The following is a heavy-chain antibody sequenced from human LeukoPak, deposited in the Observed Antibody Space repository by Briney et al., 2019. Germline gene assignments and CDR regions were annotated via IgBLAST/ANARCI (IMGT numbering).Heavy chain of an antibody. V-gene: IGHV3-30-3*01. CDR1: GFHFSSYV. CDR2: ISYDGSNK. Sequence: GGSLRLSCAASGFHFSSYVMSWVRQAPGKGLEWVAVISYDGSNKYYADSVKGRFTISRDNSKNTLYLQTNSLRTDDTAVYYCARGLVSGSQRGYFDYWGHGALVTVSS. D-gene: IGHD1-26*01. CDR3: ARGLVSGSQRGYFDY. J-gene: IGHJ4*01.